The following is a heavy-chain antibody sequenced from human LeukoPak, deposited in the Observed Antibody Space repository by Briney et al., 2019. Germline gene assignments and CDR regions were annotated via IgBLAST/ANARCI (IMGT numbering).Heavy chain of an antibody. D-gene: IGHD6-6*01. CDR3: ARYSSSSGGASYYLDY. Sequence: GGSLRLSCTASGFTLRNYWMHWVRQVPGKRLVWVSRISGDGSVTNYADSVQGRFTISRDNAKNILYLQIDSLRSEDTAVYYCARYSSSSGGASYYLDYWGHGTLVTVSS. V-gene: IGHV3-74*01. CDR2: ISGDGSVT. J-gene: IGHJ4*01. CDR1: GFTLRNYW.